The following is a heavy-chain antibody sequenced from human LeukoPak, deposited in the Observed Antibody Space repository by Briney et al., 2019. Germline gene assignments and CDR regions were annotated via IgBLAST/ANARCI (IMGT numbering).Heavy chain of an antibody. Sequence: ASVKVSCKASGYTLTAYFIHWVRQAPGQGLEWMGIINPSGGSTSYAQKFQGRVTMTRDTSTSTVYMELSSLRSEDTAVYYCAKGGRVASYGIRWYCYFDLWGRGTRVTVSS. CDR1: GYTLTAYF. CDR2: INPSGGST. CDR3: AKGGRVASYGIRWYCYFDL. D-gene: IGHD5-18*01. V-gene: IGHV1-46*03. J-gene: IGHJ2*01.